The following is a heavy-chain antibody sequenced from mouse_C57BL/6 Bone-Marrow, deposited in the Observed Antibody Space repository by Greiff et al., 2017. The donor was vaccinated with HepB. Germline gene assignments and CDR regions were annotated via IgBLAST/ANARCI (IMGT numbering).Heavy chain of an antibody. CDR3: ARDEERGVITTVVDPFAY. V-gene: IGHV1-62-2*01. CDR2: FYPGSGSI. CDR1: GYTFTEYT. J-gene: IGHJ3*01. Sequence: QVQLQQSGAELVKPGASVKLSCKASGYTFTEYTIHWVKQRSGQGLEWIGWFYPGSGSIKYNEKFKDKATLTADKSSSTVYMELSRLTSEDSAVYFCARDEERGVITTVVDPFAYWGQGTLVTVSA. D-gene: IGHD1-1*01.